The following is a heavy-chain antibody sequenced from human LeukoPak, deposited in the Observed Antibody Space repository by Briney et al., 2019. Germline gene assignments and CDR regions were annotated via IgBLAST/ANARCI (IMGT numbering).Heavy chain of an antibody. V-gene: IGHV3-23*01. CDR1: GFTFSSYA. J-gene: IGHJ4*02. CDR2: ISGSGGST. CDR3: AKPLHSGWHYFDY. D-gene: IGHD5-12*01. Sequence: GGSLRLSCAASGFTFSSYAMSWVRQAPGKGLEWVSAISGSGGSTYYADSVKGRFTISRDNSKNTLFLQMNSLRAEDTAVYYCAKPLHSGWHYFDYWGQGTLVTVSS.